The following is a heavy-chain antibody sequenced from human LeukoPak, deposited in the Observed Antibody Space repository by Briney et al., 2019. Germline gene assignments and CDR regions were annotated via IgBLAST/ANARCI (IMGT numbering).Heavy chain of an antibody. CDR2: ISAYNGNT. CDR1: GYTFTSYG. CDR3: ARDSQAAAGPIYMDV. V-gene: IGHV1-18*01. D-gene: IGHD6-13*01. Sequence: ASVKVSCKASGYTFTSYGISWLRQAPGQGLEWMGWISAYNGNTYYAQKLQGRVTMTTDTSTTTAYMELRSLRSDDTAVYHCARDSQAAAGPIYMDVWGKGTTVTVSS. J-gene: IGHJ6*03.